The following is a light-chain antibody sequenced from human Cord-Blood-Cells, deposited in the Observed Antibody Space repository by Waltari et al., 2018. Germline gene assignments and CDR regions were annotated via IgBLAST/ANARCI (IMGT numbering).Light chain of an antibody. V-gene: IGLV3-25*03. Sequence: SYELTQPPSVSVSPGQTARITCSGDALPKQYAYWYQQKPGQAPVLVRYKDSERPAGIPERFSGSSSETTVTLTISGVQAEDEADYYCQSADSSGTWVFGGGTKLTVL. CDR1: ALPKQY. J-gene: IGLJ3*02. CDR2: KDS. CDR3: QSADSSGTWV.